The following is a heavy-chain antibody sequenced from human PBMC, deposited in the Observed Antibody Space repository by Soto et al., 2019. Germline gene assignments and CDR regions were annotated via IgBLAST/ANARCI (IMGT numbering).Heavy chain of an antibody. CDR2: IYHSGST. Sequence: QLQLQESGSGLVKPSQTLSLTCAVSGGSISSGGYSWXXXRQPPGKGLEWIGYIYHSGSTYYNPSXXXXXXXXXXXXXXXXXXXXXXXXXXXXXXXXXXXXXXXXLVGYWGQGTLVTVSS. J-gene: IGHJ4*02. CDR3: XXXXXXXLVGY. V-gene: IGHV4-30-2*01. CDR1: GGSISSGGYS.